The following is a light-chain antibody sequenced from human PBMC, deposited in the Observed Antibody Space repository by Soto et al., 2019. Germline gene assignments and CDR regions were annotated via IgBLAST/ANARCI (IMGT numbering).Light chain of an antibody. CDR2: GAS. J-gene: IGKJ1*01. V-gene: IGKV3-15*01. Sequence: EIVMTQSPATLSVSPGERATLSCRASQSVSSNLAWYQQKPGQAPRLLIYGASTRATGIPARFSGSGSGTELTLTISSLQSEDFAIYFCQQYNNSPPDRTFGQGTKVEIK. CDR3: QQYNNSPPDRT. CDR1: QSVSSN.